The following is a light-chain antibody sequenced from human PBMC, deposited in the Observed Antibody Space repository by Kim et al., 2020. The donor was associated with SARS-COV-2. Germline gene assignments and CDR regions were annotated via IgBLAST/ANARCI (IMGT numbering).Light chain of an antibody. J-gene: IGKJ1*01. CDR2: GAS. CDR3: QQYHNSPRT. CDR1: QSFSSGY. Sequence: SPGERATPSCRASQSFSSGYLAWYQQKPGHAPRLLIYGASSRATGIPDRFSGSGSGTDFTLTISRLEPEDSAVYYCQQYHNSPRTFGQGTKVEIK. V-gene: IGKV3-20*01.